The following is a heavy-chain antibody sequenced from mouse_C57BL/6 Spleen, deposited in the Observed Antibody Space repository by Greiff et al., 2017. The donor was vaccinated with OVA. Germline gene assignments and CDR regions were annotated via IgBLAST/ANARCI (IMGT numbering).Heavy chain of an antibody. CDR3: ARFTTPVASYFDY. J-gene: IGHJ2*01. D-gene: IGHD1-1*01. V-gene: IGHV5-6*01. CDR2: ISSGGSYT. CDR1: GFTFSSYG. Sequence: EVKVVESGGDLVKPGGSLKLSCAASGFTFSSYGMSWVRQTPDKRLEWVATISSGGSYTYYPDSVKGRFTISRDNAKNTLYLQMSSLKSEDTAMYYCARFTTPVASYFDYWGQGTTLTVSS.